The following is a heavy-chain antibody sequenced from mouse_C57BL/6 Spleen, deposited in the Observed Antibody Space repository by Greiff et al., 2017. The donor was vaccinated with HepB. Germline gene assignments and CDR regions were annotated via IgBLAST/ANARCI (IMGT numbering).Heavy chain of an antibody. D-gene: IGHD1-1*01. CDR2: INYDGSST. V-gene: IGHV5-16*01. CDR1: GFTFSDYY. J-gene: IGHJ2*01. Sequence: EVKLMESEGGLVQPGSSMKLSCTASGFTFSDYYMAWVRQVPEKGLEWVANINYDGSSTYYLDSLKSRFIISRDNAKNILYLQMSSLKSEDTATYYCARYASSVPGYFDYWGQGTTLTVSS. CDR3: ARYASSVPGYFDY.